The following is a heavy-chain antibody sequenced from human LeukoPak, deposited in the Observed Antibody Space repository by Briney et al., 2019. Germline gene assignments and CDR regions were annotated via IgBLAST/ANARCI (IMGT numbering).Heavy chain of an antibody. Sequence: SETLSLTCTVSGGSISSYYWSWIRQPPGKGLEWIGYIYYSGSTNYNPSLKSRVTISVDTSKNQFSLKLSAVTPADTAVYYCARGGYYGSGNDFRFDPWGQGTLVTVSS. D-gene: IGHD3-10*01. J-gene: IGHJ5*02. CDR1: GGSISSYY. V-gene: IGHV4-59*01. CDR3: ARGGYYGSGNDFRFDP. CDR2: IYYSGST.